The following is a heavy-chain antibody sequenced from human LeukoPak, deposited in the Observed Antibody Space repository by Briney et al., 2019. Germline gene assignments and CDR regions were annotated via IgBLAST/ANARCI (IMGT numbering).Heavy chain of an antibody. CDR3: ASRNRDGSVAFDI. J-gene: IGHJ3*02. CDR2: IYPGDSDT. Sequence: GESLKISCQGSGYSFTSYWIGWVRQMPGKGLEWMGIIYPGDSDTRYSPSFQGQVTISADKSISTAYLQWSSLKASDTAMYYCASRNRDGSVAFDIWGQGTMVTVSS. CDR1: GYSFTSYW. V-gene: IGHV5-51*01. D-gene: IGHD3-10*01.